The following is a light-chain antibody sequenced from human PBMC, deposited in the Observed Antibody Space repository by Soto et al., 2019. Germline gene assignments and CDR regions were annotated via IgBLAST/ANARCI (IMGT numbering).Light chain of an antibody. CDR1: QSINRH. J-gene: IGKJ4*01. CDR2: DAS. CDR3: QQRSNGPPVT. V-gene: IGKV3-11*01. Sequence: EIVLTQSPATLSLSPGERATLSCRASQSINRHLAWYRQKPGQAPRLLIYDASNRATGIPARFSGSGSGTDFTLTISSLEPEDCGVYYCQQRSNGPPVTFGGGTKVEIK.